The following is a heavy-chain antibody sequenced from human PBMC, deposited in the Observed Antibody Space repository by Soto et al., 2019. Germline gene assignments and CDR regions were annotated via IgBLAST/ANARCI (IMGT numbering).Heavy chain of an antibody. D-gene: IGHD5-18*01. CDR2: IIPIFGTA. J-gene: IGHJ6*02. CDR1: GGTFSSYA. V-gene: IGHV1-69*06. CDR3: AGGYSYGLYYYYGMDV. Sequence: GASVKVSCKASGGTFSSYAISWVRQAPGQGLEWMGGIIPIFGTANYAQKFQGRVTITADKSTSTAYMELSSLRSEDTAVYYCAGGYSYGLYYYYGMDVWGQGTTVTVSS.